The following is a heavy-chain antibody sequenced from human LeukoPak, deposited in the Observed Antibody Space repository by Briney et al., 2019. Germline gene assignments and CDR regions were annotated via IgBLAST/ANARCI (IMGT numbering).Heavy chain of an antibody. D-gene: IGHD2-8*02. V-gene: IGHV3-23*01. CDR2: TVGSGPDT. Sequence: GGSLRLSCATSGFTFTNHAMSWVRQTPGKGLEWVSATVGSGPDTYHADSVKGRFTVSRDNSRNTLYLQMNSLRVEDTAVYYCTKAPLRSCTGAFCYPFDYWGQGTLVTVSS. CDR3: TKAPLRSCTGAFCYPFDY. CDR1: GFTFTNHA. J-gene: IGHJ4*02.